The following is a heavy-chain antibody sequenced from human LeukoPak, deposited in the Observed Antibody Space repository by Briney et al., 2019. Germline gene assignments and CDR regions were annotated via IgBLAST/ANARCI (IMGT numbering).Heavy chain of an antibody. J-gene: IGHJ4*02. D-gene: IGHD3-10*01. Sequence: SETLSLTCAVYGGSFSGYYWSWIRQPPGKGLEWIGEINHSGSTNYNPSLKSRVTISVDTSKNQFSLKLSSVTAADTAVYYCARGSIPLLWFGESKKGFDYWGQGTLVTVSS. CDR3: ARGSIPLLWFGESKKGFDY. CDR2: INHSGST. V-gene: IGHV4-34*01. CDR1: GGSFSGYY.